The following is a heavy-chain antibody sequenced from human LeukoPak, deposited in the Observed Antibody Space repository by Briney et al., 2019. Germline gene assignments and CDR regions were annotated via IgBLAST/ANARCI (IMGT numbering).Heavy chain of an antibody. J-gene: IGHJ4*02. Sequence: PGGSLRLSCAASGFTFSSYAMSWVRQAPGKGLEWVGRIKRHSDGGTPDSAAPVKGRFTISRDDSKNTLYLQMNSLKTEDTAVYYCATDLGGYYSGLGTYWGSLDSWGQGTLVTVSS. D-gene: IGHD3-10*01. V-gene: IGHV3-15*01. CDR1: GFTFSSYA. CDR3: ATDLGGYYSGLGTYWGSLDS. CDR2: IKRHSDGGTP.